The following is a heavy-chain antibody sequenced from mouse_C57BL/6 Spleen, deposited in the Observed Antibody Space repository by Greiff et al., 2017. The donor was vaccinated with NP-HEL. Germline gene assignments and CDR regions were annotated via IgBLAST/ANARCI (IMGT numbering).Heavy chain of an antibody. Sequence: QVQLKESGPELVKPGASVKISCEASGYAFSSSWMNWVKQRPGKGLEWIGRIYPGDGDTNYNGKFKGKATLTAGKSSSTAYMQLSSLTSEDSAVYFCARSYYYGSLWYFDVWGTGTTVTVSS. CDR3: ARSYYYGSLWYFDV. D-gene: IGHD1-1*01. V-gene: IGHV1-82*01. CDR2: IYPGDGDT. CDR1: GYAFSSSW. J-gene: IGHJ1*03.